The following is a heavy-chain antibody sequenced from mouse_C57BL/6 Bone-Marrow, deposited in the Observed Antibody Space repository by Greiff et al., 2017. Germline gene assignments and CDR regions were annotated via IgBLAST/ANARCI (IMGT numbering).Heavy chain of an antibody. J-gene: IGHJ4*01. CDR2: IDPENGDT. Sequence: DVQLQESGAELVRPGASVTLSCTASGFNIKDDYMHWVKQRPEQGLEWIGWIDPENGDTEYASKFQGKATITADTSSNTAYLQLSSLTSEDTAVYYCTTFWSTYDYDGYYAMDYWGQGTSVTVSS. CDR1: GFNIKDDY. CDR3: TTFWSTYDYDGYYAMDY. D-gene: IGHD2-4*01. V-gene: IGHV14-4*01.